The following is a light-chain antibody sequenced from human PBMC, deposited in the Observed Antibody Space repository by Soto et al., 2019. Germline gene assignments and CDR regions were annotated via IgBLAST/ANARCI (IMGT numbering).Light chain of an antibody. V-gene: IGKV1-5*01. CDR3: QQYNNCSWT. Sequence: DIQMTQSPSTLSASVGDRVAITCRASQSISSWLAWYQQKPGKAPKLLIYDASSRDSGVPSRFSGSGSGTEFTLTISSLQSDDFATYYCQQYNNCSWTFGQGTKVDI. CDR1: QSISSW. CDR2: DAS. J-gene: IGKJ1*01.